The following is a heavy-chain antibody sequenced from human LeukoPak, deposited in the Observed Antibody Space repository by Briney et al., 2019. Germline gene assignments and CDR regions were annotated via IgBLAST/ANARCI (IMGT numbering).Heavy chain of an antibody. CDR1: GFTFSSYG. Sequence: PTGGSLRLSCAASGFTFSSYGMHWVRQAPGKGLEWVAVIWYDGSNKYYADSVKGRFTISRDNSKNTLYLQMNSLRAEDTAVYYCARADYYDSSDSHLFYYGMDVWGQGTTVTVSS. CDR2: IWYDGSNK. V-gene: IGHV3-33*01. D-gene: IGHD3-22*01. J-gene: IGHJ6*02. CDR3: ARADYYDSSDSHLFYYGMDV.